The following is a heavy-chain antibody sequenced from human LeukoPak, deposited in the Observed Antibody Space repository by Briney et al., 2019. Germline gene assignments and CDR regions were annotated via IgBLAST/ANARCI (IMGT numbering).Heavy chain of an antibody. D-gene: IGHD3-10*01. CDR1: GFTFSGYA. CDR3: ARSYGSGTYYNYFDY. V-gene: IGHV3-23*01. J-gene: IGHJ4*02. CDR2: VSGSGST. Sequence: PGGSQRLSCAASGFTFSGYAMHWVRQAPTKGLEWVSGVSGSGSTYYTDSVKGRFTISRDNSKNTLYLQMDSPRAEDTAVYYCARSYGSGTYYNYFDYWGQGTLVTVSS.